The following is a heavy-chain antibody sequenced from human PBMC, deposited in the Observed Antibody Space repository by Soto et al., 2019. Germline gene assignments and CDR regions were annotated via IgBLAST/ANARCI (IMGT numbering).Heavy chain of an antibody. D-gene: IGHD2-15*01. CDR1: GGSISSYY. CDR2: ISYSGIT. V-gene: IGHV4-59*08. CDR3: ARRYGGTFDY. Sequence: QVQLQESGPGLVKPSETLSLTCTVSGGSISSYYWSWIRQPPGKVLEWIVYISYSGITNDNPSLKSRVSISVDSSKNQFSLKLSSVTAAETAVYYCARRYGGTFDYWGQGTLVTVSS. J-gene: IGHJ4*02.